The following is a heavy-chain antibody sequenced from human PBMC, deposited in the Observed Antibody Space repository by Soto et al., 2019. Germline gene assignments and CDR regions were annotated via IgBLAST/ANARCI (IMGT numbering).Heavy chain of an antibody. J-gene: IGHJ5*02. D-gene: IGHD2-15*01. CDR3: ARFSLLYCSGGSCSAPYHNWFDP. CDR1: GYSFTSYW. CDR2: IYPGDSDT. V-gene: IGHV5-51*01. Sequence: GESLKISCKGSGYSFTSYWIGWVRQMPGKGLEWMGIIYPGDSDTRYSPSFQGQVTISADKSISTAYLQWSSLKASDTAMYYCARFSLLYCSGGSCSAPYHNWFDPWGQGTLVTVSS.